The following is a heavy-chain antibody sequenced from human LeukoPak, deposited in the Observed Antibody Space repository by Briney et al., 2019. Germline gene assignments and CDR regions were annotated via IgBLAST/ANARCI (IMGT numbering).Heavy chain of an antibody. CDR2: ISTDGGST. V-gene: IGHV3-64*01. CDR1: GFTFSSYA. J-gene: IGHJ4*02. Sequence: GGSLGLSCAASGFTFSSYAMHWVRQAPGKGLEYVSSISTDGGSTYYANSVKGRFTISRDKSKNTLYLQMGSLRAEDMAVYYCARGGAYGSGSYFNMNFWGQGTVVTLFS. D-gene: IGHD3-10*01. CDR3: ARGGAYGSGSYFNMNF.